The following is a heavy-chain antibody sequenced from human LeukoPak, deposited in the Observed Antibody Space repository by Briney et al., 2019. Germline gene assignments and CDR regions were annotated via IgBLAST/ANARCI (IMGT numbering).Heavy chain of an antibody. V-gene: IGHV3-23*01. CDR2: ISGSGGST. J-gene: IGHJ4*02. CDR3: AKDLDDSSGYYYSY. CDR1: GFTFSSYA. D-gene: IGHD3-22*01. Sequence: GGSLRLSCAASGFTFSSYAMSWVRQAPGKGLEWVSAISGSGGSTYYADSVEGRFTISRDNSKNTLYLQMNSLRAEDTAVYYCAKDLDDSSGYYYSYWGQGTLVTVSS.